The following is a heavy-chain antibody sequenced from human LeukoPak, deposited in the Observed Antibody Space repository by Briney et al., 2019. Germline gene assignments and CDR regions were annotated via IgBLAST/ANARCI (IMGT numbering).Heavy chain of an antibody. CDR3: AKGYIVVVPAAPFDY. V-gene: IGHV3-23*01. J-gene: IGHJ4*02. D-gene: IGHD2-2*01. CDR1: GFTFSTYW. Sequence: GGSLRLSCAASGFTFSTYWMNWVRQAPGKGLEWVSAISGSGGSTYYADSVKGRFTISRDNSKNTLYLQMNSLRAEDTAVYYCAKGYIVVVPAAPFDYWGQGTLVTVSS. CDR2: ISGSGGST.